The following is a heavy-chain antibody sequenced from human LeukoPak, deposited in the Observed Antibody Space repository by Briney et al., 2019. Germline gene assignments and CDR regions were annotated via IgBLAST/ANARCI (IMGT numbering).Heavy chain of an antibody. CDR3: AGGARRQQPFDY. J-gene: IGHJ4*02. D-gene: IGHD6-13*01. V-gene: IGHV3-66*01. CDR1: EFTVSSNY. Sequence: PGGSLRLSCAASEFTVSSNYMNWVRQAPGKGLEWVSVIYSGGSTYYADSVKGRFTISRDNSKNTLYLQMSSLRAEDTAVYYCAGGARRQQPFDYWGQGTLVTVSS. CDR2: IYSGGST.